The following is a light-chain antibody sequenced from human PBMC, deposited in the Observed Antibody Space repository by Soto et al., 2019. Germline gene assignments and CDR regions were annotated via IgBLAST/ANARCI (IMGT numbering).Light chain of an antibody. V-gene: IGLV1-44*01. J-gene: IGLJ2*01. Sequence: QSVLTQPPSASGTPGQRVTISCSGSSSNIGSNPVNWYQQLPGTAPKLPIYGNHQPPSGVPDRFSGSMSFTSASLAISGLQSEDEADYYCAPWNDSLGILVFGGGTQLTL. CDR2: GNH. CDR3: APWNDSLGILV. CDR1: SSNIGSNP.